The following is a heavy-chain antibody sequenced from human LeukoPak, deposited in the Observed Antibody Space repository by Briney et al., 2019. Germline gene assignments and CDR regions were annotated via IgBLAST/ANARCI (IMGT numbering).Heavy chain of an antibody. D-gene: IGHD3-3*01. J-gene: IGHJ6*02. CDR1: GYTFTGYY. CDR3: ARDVLRFLEWLPTKIYYYYYGMDV. V-gene: IGHV1-2*02. Sequence: ASVKVSCKASGYTFTGYYMHWVRQAPGQGLEWMGWINLNSGGTNYAQKFQGRVTMTRDTSISTAYMELSRLRSDDTAVYYCARDVLRFLEWLPTKIYYYYYGMDVWGQGTTVTVSS. CDR2: INLNSGGT.